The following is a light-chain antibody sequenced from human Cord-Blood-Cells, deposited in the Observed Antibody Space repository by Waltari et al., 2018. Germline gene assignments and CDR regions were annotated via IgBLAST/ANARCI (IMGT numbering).Light chain of an antibody. CDR3: QQRSNWPLT. Sequence: EFVLTQSPATLSLSPGKRATLSCRASQGLSSYLAWYQQKPGQAPRLLIYDASNRATGIPARFSGSGSGTDFTLTISSLEPEDFAVYYCQQRSNWPLTFGGGTKVEIK. CDR2: DAS. V-gene: IGKV3-11*01. CDR1: QGLSSY. J-gene: IGKJ4*01.